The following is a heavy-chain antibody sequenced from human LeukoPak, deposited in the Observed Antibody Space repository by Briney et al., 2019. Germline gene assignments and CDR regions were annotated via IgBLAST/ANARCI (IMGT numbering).Heavy chain of an antibody. V-gene: IGHV4-59*12. CDR3: ARSYYYDSSGYYRYFDY. Sequence: SETLSLTCTVSGGSISSYYWSWIRQPPGKGLEWIGYIYYSGSTNYNPSLKSRVTISVDTSKNQFSLKLSSVTAADTAVYYCARSYYYDSSGYYRYFDYWGQGTLVTVSS. CDR2: IYYSGST. D-gene: IGHD3-22*01. J-gene: IGHJ4*02. CDR1: GGSISSYY.